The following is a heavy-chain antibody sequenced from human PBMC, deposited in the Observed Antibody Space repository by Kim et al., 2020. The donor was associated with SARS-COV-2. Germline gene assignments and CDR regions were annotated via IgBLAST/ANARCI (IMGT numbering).Heavy chain of an antibody. Sequence: SETLSLTCTVSGGSMTESYYWTWIRQPPGKGLDYIGYIYYDGSANYNPSLRSRATLSLDTSKKKYSLKLTSVTAADTAIYFCARQKVVNFFDYWGQGILVSVSS. CDR2: IYYDGSA. D-gene: IGHD3-22*01. CDR3: ARQKVVNFFDY. V-gene: IGHV4-59*08. CDR1: GGSMTESYY. J-gene: IGHJ4*02.